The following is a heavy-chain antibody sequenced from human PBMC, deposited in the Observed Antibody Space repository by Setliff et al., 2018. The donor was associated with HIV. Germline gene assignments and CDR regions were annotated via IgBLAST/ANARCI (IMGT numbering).Heavy chain of an antibody. J-gene: IGHJ4*02. CDR3: ARDFQHYDYVWGSYRSLAY. CDR1: GGTFNRYA. D-gene: IGHD3-16*02. CDR2: ITPILGTA. Sequence: SVKVSCKASGGTFNRYAISWVRQAPGQGLEWMGDITPILGTAHYAQDFQGRVTITADESTATAYVELNSLTSEDTAVYFCARDFQHYDYVWGSYRSLAYWGQGTLVTVS. V-gene: IGHV1-69*13.